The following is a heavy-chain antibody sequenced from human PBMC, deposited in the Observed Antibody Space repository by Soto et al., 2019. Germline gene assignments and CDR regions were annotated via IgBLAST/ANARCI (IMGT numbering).Heavy chain of an antibody. CDR2: IIPIFGTA. Sequence: GASVKISCKASGGTFSRYAISWVRQAPLQGLEGMGGIIPIFGTANYAQKFQGRVTITADESTSTAYMELSSLRSEDTAVYYCARDYRHYDILPGYYIPYYFDYWGQGNPVTVSS. V-gene: IGHV1-69*13. D-gene: IGHD3-9*01. CDR3: ARDYRHYDILPGYYIPYYFDY. J-gene: IGHJ4*02. CDR1: GGTFSRYA.